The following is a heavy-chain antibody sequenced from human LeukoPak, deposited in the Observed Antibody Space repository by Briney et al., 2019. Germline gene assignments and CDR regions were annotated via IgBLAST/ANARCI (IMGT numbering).Heavy chain of an antibody. J-gene: IGHJ5*02. CDR2: ISHDENNK. Sequence: GGSLRLSCTASGFNFGIYGMHWVRQAPGKGLEWVTGISHDENNKYYADSVKGRFTISRDNSKSTVYLQMNSLSTEDTAVYYCAKGGGTYYNPFDPWGQGTLVTVSS. V-gene: IGHV3-30*18. CDR3: AKGGGTYYNPFDP. CDR1: GFNFGIYG. D-gene: IGHD3-10*01.